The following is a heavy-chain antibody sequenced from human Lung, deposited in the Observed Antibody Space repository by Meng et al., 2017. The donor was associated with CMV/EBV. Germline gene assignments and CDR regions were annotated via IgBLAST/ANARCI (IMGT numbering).Heavy chain of an antibody. CDR3: AKDLKAYGDYYFDY. CDR1: GFTFSNYG. J-gene: IGHJ4*02. Sequence: SGFTFSNYGMHWVRRAPSKGLEWLAVISNDGGNKHYADSVKGRFTISRDNSKNTLNLQMNSLRPEDTSVYYCAKDLKAYGDYYFDYWGQGILVTVSS. V-gene: IGHV3-30*18. CDR2: ISNDGGNK. D-gene: IGHD4-17*01.